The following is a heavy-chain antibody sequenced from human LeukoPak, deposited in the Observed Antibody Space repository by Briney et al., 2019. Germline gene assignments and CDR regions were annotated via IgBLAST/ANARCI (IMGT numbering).Heavy chain of an antibody. D-gene: IGHD3-10*01. Sequence: PSETLSLTCAVYGGSFSGYCWSWIRQPPGKGLEWIGEINHSGSTNYNPSLKSRVAISVDTSKNQFSLKLSSVTAADTAVYYCARSGGWFDPWGQGTLVTVSS. V-gene: IGHV4-34*01. CDR3: ARSGGWFDP. J-gene: IGHJ5*02. CDR1: GGSFSGYC. CDR2: INHSGST.